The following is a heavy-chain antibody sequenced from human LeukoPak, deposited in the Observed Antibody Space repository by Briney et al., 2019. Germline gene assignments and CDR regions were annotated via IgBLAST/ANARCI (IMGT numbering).Heavy chain of an antibody. CDR3: ASSPSSTLYYFDY. J-gene: IGHJ4*02. CDR1: GGSIISGDYY. Sequence: SETLSLTCTVSGGSIISGDYYWSWIRQPPGKGLEWIGYIYYSGSTYYNPSLKSRVTISVDTSKNQFSLKLSSVTAADTAVYYCASSPSSTLYYFDYWGQGTLVTVSS. V-gene: IGHV4-30-4*01. CDR2: IYYSGST. D-gene: IGHD2-2*01.